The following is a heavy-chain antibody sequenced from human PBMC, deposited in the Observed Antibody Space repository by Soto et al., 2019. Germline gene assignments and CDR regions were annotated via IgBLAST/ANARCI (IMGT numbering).Heavy chain of an antibody. CDR1: GYSFTSYW. D-gene: IGHD2-21*02. CDR3: ARHRACGGDCYPGNYYYYGMDV. CDR2: IYPGDSDT. J-gene: IGHJ6*02. Sequence: EVQLVQSGAEVKKPGESLKISCKGSGYSFTSYWIGWVRQMPGKGLEWMGIIYPGDSDTRYSPSFQGQVTISADKSISTAYLQWSSLKASDTAMYYCARHRACGGDCYPGNYYYYGMDVWGQGTTVTVSS. V-gene: IGHV5-51*01.